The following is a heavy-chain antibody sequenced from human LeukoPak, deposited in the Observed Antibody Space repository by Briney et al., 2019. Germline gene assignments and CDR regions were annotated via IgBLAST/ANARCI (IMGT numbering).Heavy chain of an antibody. V-gene: IGHV4-61*08. J-gene: IGHJ4*02. CDR1: GGSISSGGYY. D-gene: IGHD6-19*01. CDR2: IYYSGST. Sequence: SETLSLTCTVSGGSISSGGYYWSWIRQPPGKGLEWIGYIYYSGSTNYNPSLKSRVTISVDTSKNQFSLKLSSVTAADTAVYYCARRLYSSGWDHVFDYWGQGTLVTVSS. CDR3: ARRLYSSGWDHVFDY.